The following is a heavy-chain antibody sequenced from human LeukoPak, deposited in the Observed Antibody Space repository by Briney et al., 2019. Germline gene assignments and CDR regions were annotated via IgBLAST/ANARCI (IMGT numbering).Heavy chain of an antibody. CDR2: INHSGST. CDR1: GGSISSGGYY. Sequence: PSQTLSLTCAVSGGSISSGGYYWSWIRQPPGKGLEWIGEINHSGSTNYNPSLKSRVTISVDTSKNQFSLKLSSVTAADTAVYYCARVRDGYNSLSIRAYYFDYWGQGTLVTVSS. V-gene: IGHV4-30-2*01. J-gene: IGHJ4*02. CDR3: ARVRDGYNSLSIRAYYFDY. D-gene: IGHD5-24*01.